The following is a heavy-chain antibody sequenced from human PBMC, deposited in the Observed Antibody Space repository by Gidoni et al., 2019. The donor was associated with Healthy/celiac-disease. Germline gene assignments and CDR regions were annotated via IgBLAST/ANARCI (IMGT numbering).Heavy chain of an antibody. D-gene: IGHD3-3*01. CDR1: GFTFSSYA. CDR2: TSGSGGST. J-gene: IGHJ4*02. V-gene: IGHV3-23*01. CDR3: AKGGFWSGYYDY. Sequence: EVQLLESGGGLVQPGGSLRLSCAASGFTFSSYAMSWVRQAPGKGLEWVSSTSGSGGSTYYADSVKGRFTISRDNSKNTLYLQMNSLRAEDTAVYYCAKGGFWSGYYDYWGQGTLVTVSS.